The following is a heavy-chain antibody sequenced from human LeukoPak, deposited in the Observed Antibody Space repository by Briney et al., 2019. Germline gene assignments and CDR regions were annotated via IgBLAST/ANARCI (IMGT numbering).Heavy chain of an antibody. Sequence: GASVKVSCKASGYTFTGYYMHWVRQAPGQGLEWMGWINPNSGGTNYAQKFQGRVTMTRDTSTSTAYMELSRLRSDDTAVYYCAREGRGCSSTSCYQDYWGQGTLVTVSS. CDR2: INPNSGGT. D-gene: IGHD2-2*01. CDR3: AREGRGCSSTSCYQDY. V-gene: IGHV1-2*02. CDR1: GYTFTGYY. J-gene: IGHJ4*02.